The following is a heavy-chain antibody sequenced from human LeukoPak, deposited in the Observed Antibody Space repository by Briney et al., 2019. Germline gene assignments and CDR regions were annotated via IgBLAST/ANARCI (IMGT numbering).Heavy chain of an antibody. J-gene: IGHJ4*02. D-gene: IGHD3-10*01. Sequence: GGSLRLSCAASGFTFSGYWMHWVRQAPGKGLEWVSSISSSSSYIYYADSVKGRFTISRDNAKNSLFLQMNSVRAEETAVYYCARDAVIRVFDYWGQGTLVTVSS. CDR1: GFTFSGYW. CDR3: ARDAVIRVFDY. CDR2: ISSSSSYI. V-gene: IGHV3-21*01.